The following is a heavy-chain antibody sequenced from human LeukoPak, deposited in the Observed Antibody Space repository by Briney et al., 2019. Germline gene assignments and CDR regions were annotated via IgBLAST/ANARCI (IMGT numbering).Heavy chain of an antibody. CDR3: ASRAHFWSGPGG. Sequence: QAGGSLRLSCVASGFTFSNYGMHWVRQFPGKGLEWVALIWYGGTNEFYVDSVKGRFTISRDNSRNTVYLQMNSLSTEDTAVYYCASRAHFWSGPGGWGQGTLVTVSS. D-gene: IGHD3-3*02. V-gene: IGHV3-33*01. CDR1: GFTFSNYG. J-gene: IGHJ4*02. CDR2: IWYGGTNE.